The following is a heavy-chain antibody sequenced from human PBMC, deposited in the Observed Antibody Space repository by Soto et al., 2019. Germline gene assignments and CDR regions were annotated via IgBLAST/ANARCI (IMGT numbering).Heavy chain of an antibody. V-gene: IGHV3-11*01. D-gene: IGHD2-15*01. J-gene: IGHJ6*03. Sequence: GGSLRLSCAASGFTFSDYYMSWIRQAPGKGLEWVSYISSSGSTICYADSVKGRFTISRDNAKNSLYLQMNSLRAEDTAVYYCASSGYCSGGSCYPTSGRDYYYYYYMEVWGKGTTVTVSS. CDR2: ISSSGSTI. CDR3: ASSGYCSGGSCYPTSGRDYYYYYYMEV. CDR1: GFTFSDYY.